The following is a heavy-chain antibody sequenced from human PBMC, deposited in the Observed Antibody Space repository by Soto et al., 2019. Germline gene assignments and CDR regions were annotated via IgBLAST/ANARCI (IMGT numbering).Heavy chain of an antibody. D-gene: IGHD3-10*01. CDR1: GYTFTSYY. CDR3: ARGFMVGGVIPNAGTSSRY. CDR2: ISPSGGST. Sequence: SVKVSCKASGYTFTSYYMHWVRQAPGPRLDWMGIISPSGGSTRDAQKLQGIVTMTRDTYTNTVYMGLNSPISKDTAVYYCARGFMVGGVIPNAGTSSRYWGQGTLVTVSS. J-gene: IGHJ4*02. V-gene: IGHV1-46*04.